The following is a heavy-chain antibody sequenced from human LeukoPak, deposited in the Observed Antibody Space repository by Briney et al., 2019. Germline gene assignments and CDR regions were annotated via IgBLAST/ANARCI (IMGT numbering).Heavy chain of an antibody. CDR3: ARGEGSLNAFDI. J-gene: IGHJ3*02. V-gene: IGHV3-21*01. D-gene: IGHD2-21*01. CDR1: GFTFSSYS. Sequence: GGSLRLSCAASGFTFSSYSMNWVRQAPGKGLEWVSSISSSSSYIYYADSVKGRFTISRDNAKNSLYLQMNSLRAEDTAVYYCARGEGSLNAFDIWGQGTMVIVSS. CDR2: ISSSSSYI.